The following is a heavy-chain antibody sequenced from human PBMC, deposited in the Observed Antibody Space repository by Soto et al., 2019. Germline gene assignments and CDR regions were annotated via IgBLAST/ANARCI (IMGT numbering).Heavy chain of an antibody. D-gene: IGHD2-15*01. Sequence: EVQVLESGGGLVQPGGSLRLSCAASGFTFSSYAMSWVRQAPGKGLEWVSAISGSGGATYYGDSVKGRFTIFRDNSKNTLWLQMNSLRADDTAVYYCAKTPRYCSGGSCFGGYFDCWGQGILVTVSS. J-gene: IGHJ4*02. CDR3: AKTPRYCSGGSCFGGYFDC. CDR1: GFTFSSYA. V-gene: IGHV3-23*01. CDR2: ISGSGGAT.